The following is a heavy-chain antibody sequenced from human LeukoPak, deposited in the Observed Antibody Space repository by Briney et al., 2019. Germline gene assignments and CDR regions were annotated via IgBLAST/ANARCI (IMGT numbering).Heavy chain of an antibody. D-gene: IGHD3-22*01. V-gene: IGHV3-23*01. CDR1: GFTFSSYD. J-gene: IGHJ4*02. Sequence: GGALRLSCAASGFTFSSYDMTWVRQAPGKGLEWVSAISGSGGSTYYADSVKGRFTISRDDSKNTLYLQMNSLRAEDTAVYYCANSYDSSGYYLRIGFDYWGQGTLVTVSS. CDR3: ANSYDSSGYYLRIGFDY. CDR2: ISGSGGST.